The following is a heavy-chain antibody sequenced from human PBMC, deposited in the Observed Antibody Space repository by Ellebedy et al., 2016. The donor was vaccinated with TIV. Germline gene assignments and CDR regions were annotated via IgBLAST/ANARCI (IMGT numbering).Heavy chain of an antibody. CDR1: GDTFTRYV. Sequence: AASVKVSCKAPGDTFTRYVMHWVRQAPGQRLQWMGWITAGNGNTKYSQKFQGRVTITRDTSTTTAYMELSSLTSEDTAVYYCARQIGYTHVMTPYESWGQGTLVTVSS. CDR3: ARQIGYTHVMTPYES. D-gene: IGHD5-18*01. V-gene: IGHV1-3*01. CDR2: ITAGNGNT. J-gene: IGHJ5*01.